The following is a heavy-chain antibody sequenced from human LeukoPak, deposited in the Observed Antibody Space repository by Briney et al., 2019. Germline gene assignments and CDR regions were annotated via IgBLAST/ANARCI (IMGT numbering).Heavy chain of an antibody. CDR3: ARDRLSGSSPDAFDI. D-gene: IGHD3-10*01. CDR1: GYTFTNYG. CDR2: INPNSGGT. J-gene: IGHJ3*02. V-gene: IGHV1-2*02. Sequence: ASVKVSCKASGYTFTNYGISWVRQAPGQGLEWMGWINPNSGGTNYAQKFQGRVTMTRDTSISTAYMELSRLRSDDTAVYYCARDRLSGSSPDAFDIWGQGTMVTVSS.